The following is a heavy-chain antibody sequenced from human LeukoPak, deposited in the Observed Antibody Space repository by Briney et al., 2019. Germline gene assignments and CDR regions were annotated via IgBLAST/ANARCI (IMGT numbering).Heavy chain of an antibody. Sequence: GGSLRLSCTASGFRFAELAMTWVRQAPGKGLELVSFIGGKSYHGTTEYAASVEGRFTISRDDSKSITYLHMNSLKTEDTAVYYCVRGVNGLFDYWGRGTLVTVSS. V-gene: IGHV3-49*04. J-gene: IGHJ4*02. CDR1: GFRFAELA. D-gene: IGHD1-1*01. CDR2: IGGKSYHGTT. CDR3: VRGVNGLFDY.